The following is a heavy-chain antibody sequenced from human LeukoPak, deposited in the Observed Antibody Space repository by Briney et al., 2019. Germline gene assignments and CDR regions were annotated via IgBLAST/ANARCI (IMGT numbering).Heavy chain of an antibody. V-gene: IGHV3-74*01. D-gene: IGHD1-26*01. J-gene: IGHJ4*02. Sequence: GGSLRLSCAASGFIFRSNWMHWVRQAPGKGLVWFSRINEDGSTTNHADSVKGRFTISRDNVKNTLYMEMNSLRAEDTAVYYCVRDLGGRSGHWGQGTLVTVSS. CDR3: VRDLGGRSGH. CDR1: GFIFRSNW. CDR2: INEDGSTT.